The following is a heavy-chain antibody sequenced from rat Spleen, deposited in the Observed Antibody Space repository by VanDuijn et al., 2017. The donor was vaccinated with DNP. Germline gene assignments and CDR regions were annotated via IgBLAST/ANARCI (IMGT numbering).Heavy chain of an antibody. Sequence: EVQLVESGGGLVQPGGSLKLSCAASGFTFSDCYMAWVRQAPTKGLEWVATISYDGRNTYYRDSGKGRFTISRDDAKNTLSLQMNSLRSEDTATYYCARVGDFHDGGDGDVLDAWGQGVMVTVSS. V-gene: IGHV5-7*01. CDR1: GFTFSDCY. CDR3: ARVGDFHDGGDGDVLDA. D-gene: IGHD1-12*02. CDR2: ISYDGRNT. J-gene: IGHJ2*01.